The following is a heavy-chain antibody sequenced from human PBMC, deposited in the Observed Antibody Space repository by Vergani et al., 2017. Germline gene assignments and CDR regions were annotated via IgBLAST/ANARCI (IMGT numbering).Heavy chain of an antibody. CDR3: ASFYGGNSGFDY. V-gene: IGHV4-34*01. CDR1: GGSFSAYY. CDR2: INHRGST. Sequence: QVQLQQWGAGLLKPSETLSLTCAVYGGSFSAYYWSWIRQPPGKGLEWIGEINHRGSTNYNPSLKSRVTISVDTSKNQFSLKLSSVTAADTAVYYCASFYGGNSGFDYWGQGTLVTVSS. D-gene: IGHD4-23*01. J-gene: IGHJ4*02.